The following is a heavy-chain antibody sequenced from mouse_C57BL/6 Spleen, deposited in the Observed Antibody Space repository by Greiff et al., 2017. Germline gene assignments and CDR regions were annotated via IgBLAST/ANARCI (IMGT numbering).Heavy chain of an antibody. CDR3: ARGGKRSFDY. D-gene: IGHD1-1*02. CDR2: IDPSDSYT. V-gene: IGHV1-50*01. CDR1: GYTFTSYW. Sequence: VQLQQPGAELVKPGASVKLSCKASGYTFTSYWMQWVKQRPGQGLEWIGEIDPSDSYTNYNQKFKGKATLTVDTSSSTAYMQLSSLTSEDSAVYYCARGGKRSFDYWGQGTTLTVSS. J-gene: IGHJ2*01.